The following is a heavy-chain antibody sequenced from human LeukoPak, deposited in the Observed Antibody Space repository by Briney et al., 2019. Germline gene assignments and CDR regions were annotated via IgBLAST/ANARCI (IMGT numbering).Heavy chain of an antibody. Sequence: ASVTVSCKASGYTFTSYGISWVRQAPGQGLEWMGWISAYNGNTNYAQKLQGRVTMTTDTSTSTAYMELRSLRSDDTAVYYCARVTRVYYDSSLGYWGQGTLVTVSS. CDR2: ISAYNGNT. CDR1: GYTFTSYG. J-gene: IGHJ4*02. V-gene: IGHV1-18*01. CDR3: ARVTRVYYDSSLGY. D-gene: IGHD3-22*01.